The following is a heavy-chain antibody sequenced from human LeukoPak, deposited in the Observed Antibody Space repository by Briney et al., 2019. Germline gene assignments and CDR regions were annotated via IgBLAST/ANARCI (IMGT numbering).Heavy chain of an antibody. CDR3: ARLTFGGVIVVDY. Sequence: ASVKVSCKASGYTFTGYYMHWVRQAPGQGLEWTGWINPNSGGTNYAQKFQGRVTMTRDTSISTAYMELSSLRSEDTAVYYCARLTFGGVIVVDYWGQGTPVTVSS. CDR1: GYTFTGYY. V-gene: IGHV1-2*02. D-gene: IGHD3-16*02. J-gene: IGHJ4*02. CDR2: INPNSGGT.